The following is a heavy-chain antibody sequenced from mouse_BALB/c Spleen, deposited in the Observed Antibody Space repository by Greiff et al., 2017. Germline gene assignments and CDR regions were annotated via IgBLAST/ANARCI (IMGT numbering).Heavy chain of an antibody. Sequence: EVKLMESGAELVKPGASVKLSCTASGFNIKDTYMHWVKQRPEQGLEWIGRIDPANGNTKYDPKFQGKATITADTSSNTAYLQLSSLTSEDTAVYYCARGLRREGYFDVWGAGTTVTVSS. V-gene: IGHV14-3*02. D-gene: IGHD2-2*01. CDR3: ARGLRREGYFDV. J-gene: IGHJ1*01. CDR2: IDPANGNT. CDR1: GFNIKDTY.